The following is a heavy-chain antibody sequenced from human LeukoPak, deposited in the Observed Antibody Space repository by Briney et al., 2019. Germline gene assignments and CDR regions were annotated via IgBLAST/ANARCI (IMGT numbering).Heavy chain of an antibody. V-gene: IGHV3-43*02. J-gene: IGHJ4*02. Sequence: GGSLRLSCAASGFTVAAYAIHWVRQDPGRGLEWVSVISGDGGFTNYADSVKGRFTISRDNSKNSLYLQMDSLRTEDTALYYCAKDIDDRGSYQFDYWGQGTLVTASS. CDR3: AKDIDDRGSYQFDY. CDR2: ISGDGGFT. CDR1: GFTVAAYA. D-gene: IGHD3-9*01.